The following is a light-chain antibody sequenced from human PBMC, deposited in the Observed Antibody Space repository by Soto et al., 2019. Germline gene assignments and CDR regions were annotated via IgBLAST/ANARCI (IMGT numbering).Light chain of an antibody. V-gene: IGKV3-20*01. CDR2: GGT. Sequence: ETVLTQSPGTLSLSPGERATLSCRASQSVTSTYFAWYQQKPGQAPRLLIYGGTSRATGIPDRFSGSGYGTEFTLTISRLEPEDFAGYYCQQYGSSPYTFGQGTRLEIK. J-gene: IGKJ5*01. CDR1: QSVTSTY. CDR3: QQYGSSPYT.